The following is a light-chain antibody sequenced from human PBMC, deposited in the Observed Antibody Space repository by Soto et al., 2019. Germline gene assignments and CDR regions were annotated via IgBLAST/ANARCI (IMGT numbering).Light chain of an antibody. J-gene: IGKJ4*01. CDR2: DAS. CDR3: QQYDNLPLT. V-gene: IGKV1-33*01. Sequence: DIQMTQSPSSLSASVGDRVTITCQASQDISNYLNWYQQKPGKAPKLLIYDASNLETGVPSRFSVSGSGTDFTFTISSLQHEEIATYYCQQYDNLPLTFGGGTKVEIK. CDR1: QDISNY.